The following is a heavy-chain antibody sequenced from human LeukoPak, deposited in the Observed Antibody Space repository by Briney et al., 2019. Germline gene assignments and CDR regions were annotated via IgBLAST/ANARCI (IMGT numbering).Heavy chain of an antibody. Sequence: PGGSLRLSCAASGFNFNNYNMNWVRQAPGKGLEWVSYITLSSSSIYYADSVKGRFTISRDNARNSLYLQMNSLRAEDTAVYYCAREPTYSSSWYSRYFDLWGRGTLATVSS. CDR1: GFNFNNYN. J-gene: IGHJ2*01. D-gene: IGHD6-13*01. CDR3: AREPTYSSSWYSRYFDL. V-gene: IGHV3-48*01. CDR2: ITLSSSSI.